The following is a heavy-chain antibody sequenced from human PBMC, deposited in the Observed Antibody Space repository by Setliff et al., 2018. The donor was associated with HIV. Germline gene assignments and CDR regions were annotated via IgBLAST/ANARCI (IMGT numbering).Heavy chain of an antibody. D-gene: IGHD2-21*01. J-gene: IGHJ4*02. CDR2: IQHDGTT. CDR3: ARETGQFLL. V-gene: IGHV3-66*01. CDR1: GFNVTSNY. Sequence: PGGSLRLSCATSGFNVTSNYMNWVRQAPGGGLEWVSGIQHDGTTYYADSVKGRFSVSRDMSRNILYLQMHDLTAEDSALYYCARETGQFLLWGPGTLVTVSS.